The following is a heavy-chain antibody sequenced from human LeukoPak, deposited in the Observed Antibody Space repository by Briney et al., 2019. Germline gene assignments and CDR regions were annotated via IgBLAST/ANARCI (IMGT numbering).Heavy chain of an antibody. CDR3: ARVSGGATFYYYYYMDV. CDR1: GYTFTSYG. Sequence: ASVKVSCKASGYTFTSYGISWVRQAPGQGLEWMGWISAYNGNTNYAQKLQGRVTMTTDTSTSTAYMELRSLRSDDTAVYYCARVSGGATFYYYYYMDVWGKGTTVTVSS. J-gene: IGHJ6*03. D-gene: IGHD1-26*01. V-gene: IGHV1-18*01. CDR2: ISAYNGNT.